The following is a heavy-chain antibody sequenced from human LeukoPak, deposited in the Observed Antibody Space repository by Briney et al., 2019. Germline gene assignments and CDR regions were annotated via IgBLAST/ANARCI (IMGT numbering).Heavy chain of an antibody. CDR2: ISSDGTKE. Sequence: GGSLRLSCKVSGLMFRNSDMHWVRQAPGKGLEWVAMISSDGTKEYFSESVKGRFSISRDHFRNTQYLQMTSLRVDDTALYYCTNFDHWGQGTLVTVSS. V-gene: IGHV3-33*03. J-gene: IGHJ4*02. CDR1: GLMFRNSD. CDR3: TNFDH.